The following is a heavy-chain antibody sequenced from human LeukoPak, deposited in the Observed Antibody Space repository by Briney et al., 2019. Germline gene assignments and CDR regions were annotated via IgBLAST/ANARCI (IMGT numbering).Heavy chain of an antibody. D-gene: IGHD3-22*01. CDR1: GYTFTGYY. J-gene: IGHJ3*02. V-gene: IGHV1-2*02. Sequence: ASVKVSCKASGYTFTGYYMHWVRQAPGQGLEWMGWINPNSGGTNYAQKFQGRVTMTRDTSISTAYMELSRLRSDDTAVYYCHYYDHRAHDALDIWGQGTMVTVSS. CDR3: HYYDHRAHDALDI. CDR2: INPNSGGT.